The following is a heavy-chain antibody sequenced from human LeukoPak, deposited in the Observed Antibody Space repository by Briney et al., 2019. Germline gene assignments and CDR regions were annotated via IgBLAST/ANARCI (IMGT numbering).Heavy chain of an antibody. CDR1: GDSISRDK. CDR2: IYYRGGT. Sequence: SEALSVTCADSGDSISRDKWRTGRQPPGKGVEWIGYIYYRGGTNYNPSLQSRVTISVDTSKNQFSLKVTSVTAADTAVYYCARYDVDMATNNWGQGTLVTVSS. CDR3: ARYDVDMATNN. J-gene: IGHJ4*02. D-gene: IGHD5-24*01. V-gene: IGHV4-59*12.